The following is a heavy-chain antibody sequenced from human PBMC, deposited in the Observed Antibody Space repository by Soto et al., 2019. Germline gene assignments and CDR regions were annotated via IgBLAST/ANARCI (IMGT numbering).Heavy chain of an antibody. CDR2: MYWDDDK. Sequence: QITLKESGPTLVKPTQTLTLTCTFSGFSLSTSGVGVGWIRQPPGKALEWLALMYWDDDKRYSPSLKSRHTITKDTTKNQGVLTMTNMDPVDTAAYACAHRHGVSGDYEEAAYCYYWCQGTLVTVSS. CDR1: GFSLSTSGVG. CDR3: AHRHGVSGDYEEAAYCYY. J-gene: IGHJ4*02. V-gene: IGHV2-5*02. D-gene: IGHD4-17*01.